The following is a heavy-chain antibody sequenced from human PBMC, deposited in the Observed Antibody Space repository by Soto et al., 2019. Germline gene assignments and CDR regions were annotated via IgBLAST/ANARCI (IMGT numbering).Heavy chain of an antibody. J-gene: IGHJ4*02. V-gene: IGHV3-15*01. CDR3: TTDPLVGTFDY. CDR2: IKSKTDGGTT. CDR1: GFTFSNAW. D-gene: IGHD1-26*01. Sequence: GGSLRPSCAASGFTFSNAWMSGVRQAPGKGLEWVGRIKSKTDGGTTDYAAPVRGRFTISRADSKNTLYLQMNTLKTDGTTLYYCTTDPLVGTFDYWGQGTLVTVSS.